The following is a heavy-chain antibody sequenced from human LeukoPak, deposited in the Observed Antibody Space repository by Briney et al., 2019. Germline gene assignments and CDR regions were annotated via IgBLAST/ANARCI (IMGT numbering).Heavy chain of an antibody. Sequence: GGSLRLSCSASAFTFSTYAMHWVRQAPGKGLEYLSSINDKGRSTYYADSVKGRVTISRDNAQNMLYLQMSSLRAEDTAIYYCVKAMYTNRWEPFDHWGQGTQVTVSS. V-gene: IGHV3-64D*06. CDR3: VKAMYTNRWEPFDH. CDR2: INDKGRST. D-gene: IGHD4-23*01. CDR1: AFTFSTYA. J-gene: IGHJ4*02.